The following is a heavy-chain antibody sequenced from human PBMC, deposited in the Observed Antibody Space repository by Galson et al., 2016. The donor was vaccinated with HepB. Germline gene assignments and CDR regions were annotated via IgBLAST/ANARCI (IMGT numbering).Heavy chain of an antibody. V-gene: IGHV3-74*01. D-gene: IGHD2/OR15-2a*01. Sequence: SLRLSCAASGFSFSSHWMHWVRQAPGKGLMWVARINSDGSFSRFADSVKGRFSISRDNAKNALHLPMNSLRAEDTALYYCARASGFAGSEYYYPLDVWGLGTTVTFS. CDR1: GFSFSSHW. J-gene: IGHJ6*02. CDR3: ARASGFAGSEYYYPLDV. CDR2: INSDGSFS.